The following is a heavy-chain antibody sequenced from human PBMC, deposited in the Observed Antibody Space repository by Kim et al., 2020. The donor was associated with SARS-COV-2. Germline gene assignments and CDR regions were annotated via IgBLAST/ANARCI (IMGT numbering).Heavy chain of an antibody. CDR3: ARLPGPGCVPDLDY. V-gene: IGHV1-3*04. Sequence: ASVKVSCKASGYIFSLSGIHWVRQAPGQRLEWMGWINIGDGYTIYSQKFHDRVIIARDTSASTGYMELSSLRSEDTAVYFCARLPGPGCVPDLDYWGQGTLVTVSA. D-gene: IGHD6-19*01. CDR2: INIGDGYT. J-gene: IGHJ4*02. CDR1: GYIFSLSG.